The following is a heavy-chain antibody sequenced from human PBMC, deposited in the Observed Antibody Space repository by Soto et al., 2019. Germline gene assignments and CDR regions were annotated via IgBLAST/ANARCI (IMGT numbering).Heavy chain of an antibody. V-gene: IGHV3-23*01. D-gene: IGHD5-18*01. Sequence: RLSCAASVVTFSRYAMTWVRQAPGKGLEWVSTISGSGDTTYYADSVRGRFTISRDNFKNTLSLQMSSLRADDTAVYYCAGIQLWPYFDYWGQGTLVTVSS. CDR2: ISGSGDTT. CDR3: AGIQLWPYFDY. CDR1: VVTFSRYA. J-gene: IGHJ4*02.